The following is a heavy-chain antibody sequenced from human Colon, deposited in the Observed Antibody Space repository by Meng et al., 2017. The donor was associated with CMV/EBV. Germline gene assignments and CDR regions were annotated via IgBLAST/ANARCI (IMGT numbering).Heavy chain of an antibody. CDR3: TRGGIDWGLSLSGTTDWKLLEC. V-gene: IGHV3-7*01. D-gene: IGHD1-1*01. CDR1: GFTFRRYC. CDR2: MKEEGCEK. J-gene: IGHJ4*02. Sequence: GESLKISCGGFGFTFRRYCTRWVRQALGKGLEWEANMKEEGCEKDYVDSVKGRFTISRDNAKNSLFLQMNSLRAEDTAVYYCTRGGIDWGLSLSGTTDWKLLECWGQGTLVTVSS.